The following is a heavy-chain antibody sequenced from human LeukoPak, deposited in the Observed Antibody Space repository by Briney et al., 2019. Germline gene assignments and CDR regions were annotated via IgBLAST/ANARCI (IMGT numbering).Heavy chain of an antibody. CDR2: INHSGST. V-gene: IGHV4-34*01. D-gene: IGHD3-3*01. CDR3: AGDFWSGTANWFDP. CDR1: GGSFSGYY. Sequence: KPSETLSLTCAVYGGSFSGYYWSWIRQPPGKGLEWIGEINHSGSTNYNPSLKSRVTISVDTSKNQFSLKLSSVTAADTAVYYCAGDFWSGTANWFDPWGQGTLVTVSS. J-gene: IGHJ5*02.